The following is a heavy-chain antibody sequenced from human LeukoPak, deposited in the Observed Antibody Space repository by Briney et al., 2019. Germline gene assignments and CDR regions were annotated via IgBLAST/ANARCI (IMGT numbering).Heavy chain of an antibody. V-gene: IGHV3-11*06. D-gene: IGHD3-22*01. J-gene: IGHJ4*02. CDR3: ARVIHDFYDSSGYCDY. CDR2: ISSSSSYT. CDR1: GFTFSDYY. Sequence: PGGSLRLSCAASGFTFSDYYMSWIRQAPGKGLEWVSYISSSSSYTNYADSVKGRFTISRDNSKNTLYLQMNSLRAEDTAVYYCARVIHDFYDSSGYCDYWGQGTLVTVSS.